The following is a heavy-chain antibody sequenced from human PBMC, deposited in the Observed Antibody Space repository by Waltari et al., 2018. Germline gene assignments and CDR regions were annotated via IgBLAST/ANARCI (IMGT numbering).Heavy chain of an antibody. CDR3: ARKGGAQSFDY. CDR1: GGSIRSSSYY. D-gene: IGHD3-16*01. CDR2: IYHSGST. Sequence: QLQLQESGPGLVKPSATLSLTCTVSGGSIRSSSYYWGWIRQPPGKGLEWIGSIYHSGSTYYNPSLKSRVTRSVDTSKNQFSLKLSSLTAADTAVYYCARKGGAQSFDYWGQGTLVTVSS. V-gene: IGHV4-39*07. J-gene: IGHJ4*02.